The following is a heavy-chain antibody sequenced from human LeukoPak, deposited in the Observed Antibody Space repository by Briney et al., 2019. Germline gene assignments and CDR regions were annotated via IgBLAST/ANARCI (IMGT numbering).Heavy chain of an antibody. J-gene: IGHJ4*02. D-gene: IGHD3-3*01. Sequence: GGSLRLSCAASGFTFSSYSMNWVRQAPGKGLEWVSSISSSSSYIYYADSVKGRFTISGDNAKNSLYLQMNSLRAEDTAVYYCAREGNMGITIFGVVSAGFDYWGQGTLVTVSS. CDR2: ISSSSSYI. V-gene: IGHV3-21*01. CDR1: GFTFSSYS. CDR3: AREGNMGITIFGVVSAGFDY.